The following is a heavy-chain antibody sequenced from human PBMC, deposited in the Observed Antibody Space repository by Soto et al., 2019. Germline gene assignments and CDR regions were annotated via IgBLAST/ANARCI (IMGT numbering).Heavy chain of an antibody. CDR3: ARVWGGAFDI. V-gene: IGHV4-61*01. CDR2: IYYSGST. CDR1: GGSISSSSYY. J-gene: IGHJ3*02. Sequence: SETLSLTCTVSGGSISSSSYYWSWIRQPPGKGLEWIGYIYYSGSTNYNPSLKSRVTISVDTSKKQFSLKLSSVTAADTAVYYCARVWGGAFDIWGQGTMVTVSS. D-gene: IGHD3-10*01.